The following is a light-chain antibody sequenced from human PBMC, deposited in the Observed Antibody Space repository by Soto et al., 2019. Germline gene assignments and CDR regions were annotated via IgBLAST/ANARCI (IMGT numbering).Light chain of an antibody. V-gene: IGKV3-20*01. CDR3: QHYGSSLAIT. Sequence: ESVLTQSPGTLSLSPGERATLSCRASQSVSSTYLAWYQHKPGQAPRLLIYGASSRATGIPDRFSGSGSGTDFTLTISRLEPEDVAVYYCQHYGSSLAITFGQGTRLEIK. J-gene: IGKJ5*01. CDR2: GAS. CDR1: QSVSSTY.